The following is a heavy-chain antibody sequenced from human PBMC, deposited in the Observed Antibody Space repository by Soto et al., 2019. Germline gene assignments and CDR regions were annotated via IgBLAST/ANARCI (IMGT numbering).Heavy chain of an antibody. CDR1: GGSISSYY. Sequence: PSATLSLTCTVSGGSISSYYWSWIRQPPGKGLEWIGYFYYSGSTNYNPSLKSRVTLSVDTSKNQFSLKLSSVTAEDTAVYYGARARFRCSSGSYYENWFDPWSKGSLVTVSS. CDR3: ARARFRCSSGSYYENWFDP. V-gene: IGHV4-59*01. CDR2: FYYSGST. D-gene: IGHD2-15*01. J-gene: IGHJ5*02.